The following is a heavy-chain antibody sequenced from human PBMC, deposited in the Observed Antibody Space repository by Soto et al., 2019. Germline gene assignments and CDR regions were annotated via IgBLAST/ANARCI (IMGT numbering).Heavy chain of an antibody. CDR2: INSDGSST. D-gene: IGHD5-18*01. V-gene: IGHV3-74*01. CDR1: GVTFTSYW. CDR3: TRSITGYRYADT. J-gene: IGHJ5*02. Sequence: EVQLMESGGGLVQPGGSLRLSCAASGVTFTSYWRHWVRQAPGKGLVWVSRINSDGSSTVYVDSVKGRFTISRDNAKNTLYLQMNILRAEDTAVYYCTRSITGYRYADTWGQGTLVTVSS.